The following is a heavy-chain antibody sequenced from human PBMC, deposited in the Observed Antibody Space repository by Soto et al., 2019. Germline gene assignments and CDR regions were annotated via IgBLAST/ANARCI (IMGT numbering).Heavy chain of an antibody. CDR3: ARARTSSCPVGCWFDS. V-gene: IGHV1-46*01. Sequence: GAPVKVSCKASGDTFSRYYMYWARQAPGQGLEWMGIINPSYGSTTYAQKFQGRVTITADESTSTAYMELSSLRSEDTAVYYCARARTSSCPVGCWFDSWGQGTLVTVSS. CDR2: INPSYGST. D-gene: IGHD2-15*01. J-gene: IGHJ5*01. CDR1: GDTFSRYY.